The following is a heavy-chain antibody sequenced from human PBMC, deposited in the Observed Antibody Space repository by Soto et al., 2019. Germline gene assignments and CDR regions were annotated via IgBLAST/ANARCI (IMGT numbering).Heavy chain of an antibody. J-gene: IGHJ3*02. V-gene: IGHV4-34*01. D-gene: IGHD3-10*01. CDR1: GGPFSAYY. CDR3: ARREITVRGAPLFRRRSSNVAFDM. CDR2: INHSGSS. Sequence: QVQLQQWGAGLLKPSETLSLTCAVYGGPFSAYYWSWIRQPPGKGLEWIGQINHSGSSNYNPSLKSRVTMSVDTSKNQFSLKLRSVTAADTAVYYCARREITVRGAPLFRRRSSNVAFDMWGQGTMVTVSS.